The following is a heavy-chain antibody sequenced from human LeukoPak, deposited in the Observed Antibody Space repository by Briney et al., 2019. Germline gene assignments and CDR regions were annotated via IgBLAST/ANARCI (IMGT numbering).Heavy chain of an antibody. CDR3: AKMVREFYTISYYFDY. Sequence: PGGSLRLSCAASGFTFSGYAMNWVRQAPGKGLEWVSGISGSGAGTYYADSVKGHFTISRDNSKNTLYLQMNSLRADDTAVYYCAKMVREFYTISYYFDYWGQGTLVTVSS. CDR2: ISGSGAGT. J-gene: IGHJ4*02. CDR1: GFTFSGYA. D-gene: IGHD2-8*01. V-gene: IGHV3-23*01.